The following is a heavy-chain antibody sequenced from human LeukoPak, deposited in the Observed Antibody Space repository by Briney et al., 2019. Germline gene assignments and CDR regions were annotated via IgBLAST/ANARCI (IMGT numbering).Heavy chain of an antibody. V-gene: IGHV1-2*02. CDR1: GYTFTGYY. CDR3: ARVGSGSYYGGVGYFDY. D-gene: IGHD1-26*01. CDR2: INPNSGGT. Sequence: ASVKVSCKASGYTFTGYYMHWVRQAPGQGLKWMGWINPNSGGTNYAQKFQGRVTMTRDTSISTAYMELSRLRSDDTAVYYCARVGSGSYYGGVGYFDYWGQGTLVTVSS. J-gene: IGHJ4*02.